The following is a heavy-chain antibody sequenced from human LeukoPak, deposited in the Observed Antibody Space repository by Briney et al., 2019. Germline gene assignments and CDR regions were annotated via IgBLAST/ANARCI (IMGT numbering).Heavy chain of an antibody. Sequence: PGRSLRLSCAASGFTFSTYTMHWVRQAPGKGLEWVAVISYDGSNKYYADSVKGRFTISRDNSKNTLYLQMNSLRAEDTAVYYCARGGRGWYVPVDYWGQGTLVTVSS. CDR2: ISYDGSNK. CDR3: ARGGRGWYVPVDY. CDR1: GFTFSTYT. D-gene: IGHD6-19*01. J-gene: IGHJ4*02. V-gene: IGHV3-30*04.